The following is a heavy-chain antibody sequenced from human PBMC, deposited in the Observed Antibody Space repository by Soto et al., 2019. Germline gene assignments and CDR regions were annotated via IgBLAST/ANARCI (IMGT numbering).Heavy chain of an antibody. D-gene: IGHD3-9*01. V-gene: IGHV4-34*01. CDR1: GGSFSNYY. Sequence: ETLSLTCAVYGGSFSNYYWSWIRQPPGKGLEWIGEINQGRSTTYNPSLKSLVTMSLDTSKNQYFLKLNSVTAADTAVYYCAPVRNFDKLFSLWGQGTPVTVSS. CDR3: APVRNFDKLFSL. J-gene: IGHJ4*02. CDR2: INQGRST.